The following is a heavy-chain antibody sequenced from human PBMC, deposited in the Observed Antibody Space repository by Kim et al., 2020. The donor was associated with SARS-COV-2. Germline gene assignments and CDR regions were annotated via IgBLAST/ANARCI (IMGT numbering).Heavy chain of an antibody. CDR2: INHSGST. V-gene: IGHV4-34*01. CDR3: ARARVLRYFDWLSYYYYYGMDV. J-gene: IGHJ6*02. CDR1: GGSFSGYY. D-gene: IGHD3-9*01. Sequence: SETLSLTCAVYGGSFSGYYWSWIRQPPGKGLEWIGEINHSGSTNYNPSPKSRVTISVDTSKNQFSLKLSSVTAADTAVYYCARARVLRYFDWLSYYYYYGMDVWGQGTTVTVSS.